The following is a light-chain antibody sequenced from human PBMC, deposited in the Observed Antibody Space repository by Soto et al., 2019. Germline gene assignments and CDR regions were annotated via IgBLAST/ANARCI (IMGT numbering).Light chain of an antibody. CDR3: QHYNSYSEA. Sequence: EIVMTQSAATLSVSPGERATLXCRASQSVSSKLVWYQQKPGQAPRLLIYGASTRAPGSPARFSGSGSGTEFTLTISSLQPDDFATYYGQHYNSYSEAFGQGTKVDIK. CDR2: GAS. V-gene: IGKV3-15*01. J-gene: IGKJ1*01. CDR1: QSVSSK.